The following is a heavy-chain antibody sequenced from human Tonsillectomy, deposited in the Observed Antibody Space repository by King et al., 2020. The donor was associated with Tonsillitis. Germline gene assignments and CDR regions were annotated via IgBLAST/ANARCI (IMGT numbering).Heavy chain of an antibody. V-gene: IGHV5-51*01. J-gene: IGHJ4*02. CDR3: VRQGASRGVIDY. Sequence: QLVQSGAEVKKPGETLRISCQGSGFMFTTSWIGWVRQMPGKGLEWMGIIYHGDLDTRYNPSFQGQVSISADKSITTAFLQWSRLKASDTDIYYCVRQGASRGVIDYWGQGTLVTVSS. CDR2: IYHGDLDT. CDR1: GFMFTTSW. D-gene: IGHD2-2*01.